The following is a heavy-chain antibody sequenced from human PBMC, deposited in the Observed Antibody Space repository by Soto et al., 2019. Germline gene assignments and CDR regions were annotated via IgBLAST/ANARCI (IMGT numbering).Heavy chain of an antibody. CDR1: GDSVTSSNYY. Sequence: SETLSLTCTVSGDSVTSSNYYWALIRQPPGKGLEWIGSIYYSGNTYYNSSLKSRVTISVDKSKNQFSLRLSSVTAADTAVYYCARSAATWFDPWGQGTLVTVSS. J-gene: IGHJ5*02. CDR3: ARSAATWFDP. V-gene: IGHV4-39*01. CDR2: IYYSGNT.